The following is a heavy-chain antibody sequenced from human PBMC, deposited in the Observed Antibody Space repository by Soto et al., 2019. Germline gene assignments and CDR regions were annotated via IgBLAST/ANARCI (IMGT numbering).Heavy chain of an antibody. CDR1: GFTFSSYG. CDR3: AREVKVSYYDFWSGYYDNWFDP. J-gene: IGHJ5*02. Sequence: PGGSLRLSCAASGFTFSSYGMHWVRQAPGKGLEWVAVIWYDGSNKYYADSVKGRFTISRDNSKNTLYLQMNSLRAEDTAVYYCAREVKVSYYDFWSGYYDNWFDPWGQGTLVTVSS. CDR2: IWYDGSNK. V-gene: IGHV3-33*01. D-gene: IGHD3-3*01.